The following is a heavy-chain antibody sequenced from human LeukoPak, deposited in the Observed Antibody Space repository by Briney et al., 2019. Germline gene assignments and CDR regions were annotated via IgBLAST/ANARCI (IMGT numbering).Heavy chain of an antibody. CDR2: INPNSGGT. D-gene: IGHD3-16*01. Sequence: ASVKVSCKASGYTFTGYYMHWVRQAPGQGLEWMGWINPNSGGTNYAQKFQGRVTMTRDTSISTAYMELSRLRSDDTAVYYCARTFTGDEGIDYWGQGTLVTVSS. V-gene: IGHV1-2*02. CDR3: ARTFTGDEGIDY. CDR1: GYTFTGYY. J-gene: IGHJ4*02.